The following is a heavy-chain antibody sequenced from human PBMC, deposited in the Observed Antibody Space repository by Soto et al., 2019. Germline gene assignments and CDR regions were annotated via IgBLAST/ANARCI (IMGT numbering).Heavy chain of an antibody. CDR2: TYYRSKWYN. D-gene: IGHD6-13*01. Sequence: SQTLSLTCAISGDSVSSNSAAWNWNRQSPSRGLEWLGRTYYRSKWYNDYAVSVKSRITINPDTSKNQFSLQLNSMTPEDTAVYYCARDPKAAPNYFDYWGQGTLVTVSS. CDR3: ARDPKAAPNYFDY. J-gene: IGHJ4*02. V-gene: IGHV6-1*01. CDR1: GDSVSSNSAA.